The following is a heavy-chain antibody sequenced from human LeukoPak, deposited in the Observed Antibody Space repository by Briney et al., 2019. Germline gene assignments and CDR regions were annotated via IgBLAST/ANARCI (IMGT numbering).Heavy chain of an antibody. CDR1: GYTFTSYG. J-gene: IGHJ4*02. V-gene: IGHV1-18*01. CDR3: AILYGSGSSDY. D-gene: IGHD3-10*01. CDR2: ISLNNGDT. Sequence: ASVKVSCKASGYTFTSYGISWVRQAPGQGLEWMGWISLNNGDTIYAQKLQGRVTMTTDTSTSTAYMELRSLRSDDTAVYYCAILYGSGSSDYWGQGTLVSVSS.